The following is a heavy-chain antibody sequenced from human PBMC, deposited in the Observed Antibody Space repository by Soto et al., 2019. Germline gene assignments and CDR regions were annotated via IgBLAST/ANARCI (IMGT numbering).Heavy chain of an antibody. CDR2: IYYSGST. J-gene: IGHJ5*02. V-gene: IGHV4-39*01. D-gene: IGHD1-7*01. Sequence: SETLSLTCTASGGSISSSSYYWGWIRQPPGKGLEWIGSIYYSGSTYYNPSLKSRVTISVETSKNQFSLKLSSVTAADTAVFYWARHHFYWNYVYSSFDPWGQETLVTVSS. CDR3: ARHHFYWNYVYSSFDP. CDR1: GGSISSSSYY.